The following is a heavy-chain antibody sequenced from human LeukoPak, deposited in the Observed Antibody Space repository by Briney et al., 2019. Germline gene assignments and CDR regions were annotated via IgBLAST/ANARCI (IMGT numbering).Heavy chain of an antibody. V-gene: IGHV3-23*01. CDR3: ATDPNQWPQLDYYGMDV. D-gene: IGHD6-19*01. J-gene: IGHJ6*02. Sequence: GGSLRLSCAASGFRFTYYGMSWVRQAPGKGLEWVSGISGSRSDETTYYADSVKGRFTISRDNSKNTLYLQMNSLRAEDTAVYYCATDPNQWPQLDYYGMDVWGQGTTVTVSS. CDR2: ISGSRSDETT. CDR1: GFRFTYYG.